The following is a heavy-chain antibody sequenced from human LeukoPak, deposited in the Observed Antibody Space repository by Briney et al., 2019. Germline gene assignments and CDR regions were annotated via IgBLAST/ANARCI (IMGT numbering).Heavy chain of an antibody. Sequence: GGSLRLSCAASGFTFSDYYMSWIRQAPGKGLEWVSYISSSSSYTNYADSVKGRFTISKDIAKNSLYLQTNSLRAEDTAVYYCARQNSSSWYHYYYYYYGMDVWGKGTTVTVSS. V-gene: IGHV3-11*06. D-gene: IGHD6-13*01. J-gene: IGHJ6*04. CDR1: GFTFSDYY. CDR2: ISSSSSYT. CDR3: ARQNSSSWYHYYYYYYGMDV.